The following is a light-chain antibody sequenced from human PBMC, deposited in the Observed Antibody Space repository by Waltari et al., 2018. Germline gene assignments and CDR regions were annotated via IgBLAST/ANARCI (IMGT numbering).Light chain of an antibody. J-gene: IGLJ3*02. V-gene: IGLV2-14*01. CDR2: DVS. Sequence: QSALTQPASVSGSPGQSIPISCTGTSSDVGGYHYVSWYQQHPGKAPKLMIYDVSERPSGVSNHFSGSKSGNTASLTISGLQAEDEADYYCSSYTSSNTWVFGGGTKLTVL. CDR3: SSYTSSNTWV. CDR1: SSDVGGYHY.